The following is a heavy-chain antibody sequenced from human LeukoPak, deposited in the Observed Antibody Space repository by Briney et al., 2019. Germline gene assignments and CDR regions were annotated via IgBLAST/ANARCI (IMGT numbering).Heavy chain of an antibody. V-gene: IGHV4-31*03. J-gene: IGHJ4*02. CDR3: ASLRGNYYDSSGYKDYYFDY. CDR1: GGSISSGGYY. Sequence: SETLSLTCTVSGGSISSGGYYWSWIRQHPGKGLEWIGYIYYSGSTYYNPSLKSRVTISVDTSKNQFSLKLSSVTAADTAVYYCASLRGNYYDSSGYKDYYFDYWGQGTLVTVSS. D-gene: IGHD3-22*01. CDR2: IYYSGST.